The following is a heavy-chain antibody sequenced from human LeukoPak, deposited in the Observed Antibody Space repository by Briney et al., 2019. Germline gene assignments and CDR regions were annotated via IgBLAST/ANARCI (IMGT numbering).Heavy chain of an antibody. J-gene: IGHJ4*02. D-gene: IGHD3-22*01. CDR2: ISGSMEKI. CDR3: AKGGYYDSSGYSY. CDR1: GFIFSTYA. V-gene: IGHV3-23*01. Sequence: GGSLRLSCAASGFIFSTYAVTWVRQAPGKGVEWVSSISGSMEKIYYLDSVKGRFTISRDNSKNTLYLQMNSLRAEDTAVYYCAKGGYYDSSGYSYWGQGTLVTVSS.